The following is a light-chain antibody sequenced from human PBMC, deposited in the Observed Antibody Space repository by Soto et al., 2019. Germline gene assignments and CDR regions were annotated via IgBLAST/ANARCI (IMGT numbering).Light chain of an antibody. CDR3: LQDHNLLT. CDR2: AVS. CDR1: QGIGSD. Sequence: AIEMTQSPSSLSASVGDRVTITCRASQGIGSDLAWYQQRPGKAPKLLIYAVSSLQNGVPSRFSGSGSGTDFTLTISSLQPEDFATYYCLQDHNLLTFGGGTKVAI. J-gene: IGKJ4*01. V-gene: IGKV1-6*01.